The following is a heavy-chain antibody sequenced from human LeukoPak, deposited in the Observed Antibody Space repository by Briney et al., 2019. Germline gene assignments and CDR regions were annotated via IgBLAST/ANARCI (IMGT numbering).Heavy chain of an antibody. D-gene: IGHD2/OR15-2a*01. J-gene: IGHJ5*02. CDR1: GGSISSSSYY. CDR2: IYYSGST. Sequence: TASETLSLTCTVSGGSISSSSYYWGWIRQPPGKGLEWIGSIYYSGSTYYNPSLKSRVTISVDTSKNQFSLKLNSVTAADTAVYYCARGVGSTSSNWFDPWGQGTLVTVSS. V-gene: IGHV4-39*07. CDR3: ARGVGSTSSNWFDP.